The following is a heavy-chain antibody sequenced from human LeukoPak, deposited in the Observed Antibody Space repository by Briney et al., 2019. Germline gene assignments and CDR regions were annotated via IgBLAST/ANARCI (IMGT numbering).Heavy chain of an antibody. J-gene: IGHJ5*02. CDR3: ALDVVVPAARVGWFDP. D-gene: IGHD2-2*01. CDR2: INTNTGNP. Sequence: ASVKVSCKASGYTFTSYAMNWVRQAPGQGLEWMGWINTNTGNPTYAQGFTGRFVFSLDTSVSTAYLQISSLKAEDTAVYYCALDVVVPAARVGWFDPWGQGTLVTVSS. CDR1: GYTFTSYA. V-gene: IGHV7-4-1*02.